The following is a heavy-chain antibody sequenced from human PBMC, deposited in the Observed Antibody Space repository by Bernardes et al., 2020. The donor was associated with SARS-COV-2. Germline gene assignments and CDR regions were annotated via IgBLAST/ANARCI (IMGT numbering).Heavy chain of an antibody. CDR1: GFTVSSNY. CDR3: ARDPNYGMDV. V-gene: IGHV3-66*01. J-gene: IGHJ6*02. Sequence: WGTLRLSCAASGFTVSSNYMSRVRQAPGKGLESVSVIYSGGSTYYADSVKGRFTISRDNSKNTLYLQMNSLRAEDTAVYYCARDPNYGMDVWGQGTTVTVSS. CDR2: IYSGGST.